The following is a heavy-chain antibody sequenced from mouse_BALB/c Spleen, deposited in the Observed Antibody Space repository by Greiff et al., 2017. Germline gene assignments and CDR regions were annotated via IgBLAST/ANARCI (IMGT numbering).Heavy chain of an antibody. CDR2: ISSGSSTI. Sequence: EVKLMESGGGLVQPGGSRKLSCAASGFTFSSFGMHWVRQAPEKGLEWVAYISSGSSTIYYADTVKGRFTISRDNPKNTLFLQMTSLRSEDTAMYYCARVGGNPYAMDYWGQGTSVTVSS. D-gene: IGHD2-1*01. J-gene: IGHJ4*01. V-gene: IGHV5-17*02. CDR3: ARVGGNPYAMDY. CDR1: GFTFSSFG.